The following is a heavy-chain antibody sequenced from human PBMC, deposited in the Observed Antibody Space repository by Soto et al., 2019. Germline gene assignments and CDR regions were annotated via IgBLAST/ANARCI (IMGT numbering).Heavy chain of an antibody. Sequence: PSETLSLTCTFSGCSISSGDYYWSWIRQPPGKGLEWIGYIYYSGSTYYNPSLKSRVTISVDTSKNQFSLKLSSVTAADTAVYYCASSTSSFPIDYWGQGTLVTVSS. CDR1: GCSISSGDYY. V-gene: IGHV4-30-4*01. CDR2: IYYSGST. D-gene: IGHD2-2*01. J-gene: IGHJ4*02. CDR3: ASSTSSFPIDY.